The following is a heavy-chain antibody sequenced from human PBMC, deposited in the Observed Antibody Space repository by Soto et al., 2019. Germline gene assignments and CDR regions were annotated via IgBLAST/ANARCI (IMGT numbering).Heavy chain of an antibody. V-gene: IGHV4-34*01. CDR2: INHSGST. CDR3: ARGGCSSTSCYRRKNWFDP. J-gene: IGHJ5*02. Sequence: SETLSLTCAVYGGSFSGYYWSWIRQAPGKGLEWIGEINHSGSTNYNPSLKSRVTISVDTSKNQFSLKLSSVTAADTAVYYCARGGCSSTSCYRRKNWFDPWGQGTLVTVSS. D-gene: IGHD2-2*02. CDR1: GGSFSGYY.